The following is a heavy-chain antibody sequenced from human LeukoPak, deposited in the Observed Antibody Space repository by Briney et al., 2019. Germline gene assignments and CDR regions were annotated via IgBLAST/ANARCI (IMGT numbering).Heavy chain of an antibody. CDR1: GYSISSGYY. Sequence: SETLSLTCTVSGYSISSGYYWSWIRQPPGKGLEWIGYIYYSGSTNYNPSLKSRVTISVGTSKNQFSLKLSSVTAADTAVYYCALAAAGTRWFDPWGQGTLVTVSS. V-gene: IGHV4-61*01. CDR3: ALAAAGTRWFDP. J-gene: IGHJ5*02. CDR2: IYYSGST. D-gene: IGHD6-13*01.